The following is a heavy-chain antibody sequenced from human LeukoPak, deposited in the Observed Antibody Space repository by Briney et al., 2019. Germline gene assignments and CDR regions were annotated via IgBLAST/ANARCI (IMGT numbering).Heavy chain of an antibody. CDR1: GGSFTGYY. CDR3: ARDMTTTPGAYDY. D-gene: IGHD4-11*01. V-gene: IGHV4-34*01. Sequence: SETLSLTCAVSGGSFTGYYWSWIRQSPGKGLEWIGGISHAGSTTYNPSLKSRVIISLDTSKNHVSLSLSSLTAADTAVYYCARDMTTTPGAYDYWGQGALVTVSS. J-gene: IGHJ4*02. CDR2: ISHAGST.